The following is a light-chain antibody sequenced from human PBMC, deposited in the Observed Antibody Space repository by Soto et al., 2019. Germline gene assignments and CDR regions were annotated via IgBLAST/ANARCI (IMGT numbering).Light chain of an antibody. J-gene: IGKJ2*01. Sequence: EVVLTQSPGTLSLSPGERATLSCRASQSVSSTYLAWYQQKLGQAPRLLIYAASSRATGIPDRFSGSGSGTDFTLTISGLQRDDFATYYCQQSYSTPRTFGQGTTLEIK. CDR1: QSVSSTY. CDR2: AAS. CDR3: QQSYSTPRT. V-gene: IGKV3-20*01.